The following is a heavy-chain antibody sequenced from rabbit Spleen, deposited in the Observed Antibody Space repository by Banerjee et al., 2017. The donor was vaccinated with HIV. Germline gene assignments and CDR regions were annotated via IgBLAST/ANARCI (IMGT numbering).Heavy chain of an antibody. CDR3: ARNYVNAFDP. D-gene: IGHD1-1*01. CDR2: INMVTGKG. CDR1: GFSFSSRYC. J-gene: IGHJ2*01. Sequence: QEQLEESGGDLVKPGASLTLSCTASGFSFSSRYCVCWVRQAPGKGLEWITCINMVTGKGVYATWAKGRFTISKTSSTTVTLQMTSLTGVDTATYFCARNYVNAFDPWGQGTLVTVS. V-gene: IGHV1S45*01.